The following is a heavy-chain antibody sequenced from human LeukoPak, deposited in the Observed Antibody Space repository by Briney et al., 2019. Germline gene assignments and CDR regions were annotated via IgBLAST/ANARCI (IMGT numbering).Heavy chain of an antibody. D-gene: IGHD6-6*01. CDR1: GFTFSSYA. V-gene: IGHV3-30-3*01. CDR3: ARDWEDSSSSS. CDR2: ISYDGSNK. J-gene: IGHJ5*02. Sequence: GSLRLSCAASGFTFSSYAMHWVRQAPGKGLEWVAVISYDGSNKYYADSVKGRFTISRDNSKNTLYLQMNSLRAEDTAVYYCARDWEDSSSSSWGQGTLVTVSS.